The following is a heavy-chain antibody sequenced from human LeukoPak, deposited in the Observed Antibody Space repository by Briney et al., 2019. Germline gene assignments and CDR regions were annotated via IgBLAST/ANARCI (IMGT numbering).Heavy chain of an antibody. CDR1: GGSFSGYY. D-gene: IGHD2-15*01. V-gene: IGHV4-34*01. J-gene: IGHJ5*02. CDR2: INHSGST. Sequence: PSETLSLTCAVYGGSFSGYYWSWIRQPPGKGLEWIGEINHSGSTNYNPSLKSRVTISVDTSKNQFSLKLSSVTAADTAVYYCARDRGGGYCSGGSRYNWFDPWGQGTLVTVSS. CDR3: ARDRGGGYCSGGSRYNWFDP.